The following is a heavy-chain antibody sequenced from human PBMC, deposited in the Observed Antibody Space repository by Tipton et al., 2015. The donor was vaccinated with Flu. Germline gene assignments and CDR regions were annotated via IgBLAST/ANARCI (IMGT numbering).Heavy chain of an antibody. Sequence: SLRLSCVASGFTFSSYDMHWVRQATGKGLEWVSAINTGGNTFYPDSVKGRFTISRENAKNSLYLQLNSLGAGDTAVYYCARAGNNYYGMDVWSQGTTVTVPS. V-gene: IGHV3-13*01. CDR2: INTGGNT. J-gene: IGHJ6*02. CDR1: GFTFSSYD. CDR3: ARAGNNYYGMDV. D-gene: IGHD1/OR15-1a*01.